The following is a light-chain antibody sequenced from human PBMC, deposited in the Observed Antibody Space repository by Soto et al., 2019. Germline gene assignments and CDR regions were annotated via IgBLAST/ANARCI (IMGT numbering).Light chain of an antibody. CDR1: SSDVGGYKY. V-gene: IGLV2-14*01. J-gene: IGLJ3*02. Sequence: QSALTQPASVSGSPGQSITISSTGTSSDVGGYKYVSWHQQRPGKAPKLMIYEVSNRPSGVSNRFSGSKSGNTASLTISGLQAEDEADYYCSSYTTSSTWVFGGGTKLTVL. CDR2: EVS. CDR3: SSYTTSSTWV.